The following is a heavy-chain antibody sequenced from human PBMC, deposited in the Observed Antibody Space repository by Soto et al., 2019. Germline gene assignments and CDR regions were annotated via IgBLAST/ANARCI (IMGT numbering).Heavy chain of an antibody. J-gene: IGHJ6*02. CDR2: ISGSGGST. D-gene: IGHD7-27*01. CDR1: GFTFSSYA. V-gene: IGHV3-23*01. Sequence: GGSLRLSCAASGFTFSSYAMSWVRQAPGKGLEWVSAISGSGGSTYYADSVKGRFTISRDNSKNTLYLQMNSLRAEDTAVYYCANAANWDNYYYYYGMDVWGQGTTVTVSS. CDR3: ANAANWDNYYYYYGMDV.